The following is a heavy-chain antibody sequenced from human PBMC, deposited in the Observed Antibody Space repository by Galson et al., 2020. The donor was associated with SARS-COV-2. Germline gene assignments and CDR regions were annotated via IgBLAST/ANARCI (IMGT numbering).Heavy chain of an antibody. V-gene: IGHV3-53*05. CDR1: GFSVSNTY. J-gene: IGHJ4*02. CDR2: IYYDGST. D-gene: IGHD5-18*01. Sequence: METGGSLRLSCAASGFSVSNTYISWVRQAPGKGLEWVLVIYYDGSTNYADSVRGRFTISRDTSKNTVYLQMNSLRAEDTAVYYCVRDDGTAPYDYGGQGTLVTVSA. CDR3: VRDDGTAPYDY.